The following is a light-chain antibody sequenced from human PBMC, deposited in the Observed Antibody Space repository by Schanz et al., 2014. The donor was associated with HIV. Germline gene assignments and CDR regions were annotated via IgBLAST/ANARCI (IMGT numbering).Light chain of an antibody. Sequence: DVQMTQSPSSLSASVGDRVTITCRASQSINTYLSWYQQKPGKAPNLLISAASTLQSGVPSRFSGSGSGTTFTLIISSLQPEDFGTYYCQQSYSTPHTFGQGTKLEIK. J-gene: IGKJ2*01. V-gene: IGKV1-39*01. CDR3: QQSYSTPHT. CDR1: QSINTY. CDR2: AAS.